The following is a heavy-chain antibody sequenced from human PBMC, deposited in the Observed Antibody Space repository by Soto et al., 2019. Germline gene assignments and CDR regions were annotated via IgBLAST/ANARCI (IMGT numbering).Heavy chain of an antibody. CDR1: GGSISSSSYY. CDR3: ARTMDGSGMETNWFDP. V-gene: IGHV4-39*01. J-gene: IGHJ5*02. Sequence: PSETLSLTCTVSGGSISSSSYYWGWIRQPPGKGLEWIGSIYFSGSTYYNPSLKSRVTISVDTSKNQFSLRLSSVTAADTAVYYCARTMDGSGMETNWFDPWGQGTLVNVSS. D-gene: IGHD3-10*01. CDR2: IYFSGST.